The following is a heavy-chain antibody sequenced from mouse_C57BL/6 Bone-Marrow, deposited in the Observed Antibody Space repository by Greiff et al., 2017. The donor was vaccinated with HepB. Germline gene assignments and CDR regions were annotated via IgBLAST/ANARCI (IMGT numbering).Heavy chain of an antibody. J-gene: IGHJ2*01. Sequence: QLQQSGPELVKPGASVKISCKASGYTFPDYYMNWVKQSHGKSLEWIGDINPNNGGTSYNQKFKGKATLTVDKSSSTAYMELRSLTSEDSAVYYCARSRGYWGQGTTLTVSS. CDR2: INPNNGGT. V-gene: IGHV1-26*01. CDR3: ARSRGY. CDR1: GYTFPDYY.